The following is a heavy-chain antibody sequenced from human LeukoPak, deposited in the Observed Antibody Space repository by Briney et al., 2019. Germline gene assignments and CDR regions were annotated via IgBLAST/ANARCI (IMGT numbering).Heavy chain of an antibody. CDR2: MYHSGST. Sequence: SETLSLTCTVSGGXISSSSYYWGWIRQPPGKGLEWIGSMYHSGSTYYNPSLESRVTISVDTSKNHFSLKLSSVTAADTAVYYCARRYYYVSGSYYNHFDPWGQGTLVTVSS. J-gene: IGHJ5*02. CDR3: ARRYYYVSGSYYNHFDP. D-gene: IGHD3-10*01. V-gene: IGHV4-39*02. CDR1: GGXISSSSYY.